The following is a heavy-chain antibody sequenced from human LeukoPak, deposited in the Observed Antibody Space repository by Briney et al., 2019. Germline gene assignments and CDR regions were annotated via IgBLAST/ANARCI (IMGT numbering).Heavy chain of an antibody. J-gene: IGHJ6*02. CDR3: ARDIWGSNPYGMDV. V-gene: IGHV1-18*01. D-gene: IGHD3-16*01. Sequence: ASVKVSCKASGYTFTSYGISWVRQAPGQGLEWMGWISAYNGNTNYAQKLQGRATMTTDTSTSTAYMELRSLRSDDTAVYYCARDIWGSNPYGMDVWGQGNTVTVSS. CDR2: ISAYNGNT. CDR1: GYTFTSYG.